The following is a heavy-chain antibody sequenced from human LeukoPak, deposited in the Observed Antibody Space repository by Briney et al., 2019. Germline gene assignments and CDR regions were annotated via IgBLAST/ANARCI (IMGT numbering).Heavy chain of an antibody. Sequence: PSETLSLTCTVSGGSISSSTHYWGWIRQPPGKGLEWIGSIYYSGLPYYNPSLKSRVSISVDSSKNHFSLQLSSLTAADTAVYYCARFYYDSSGYYEDYFDYWGQGTLVTVSS. J-gene: IGHJ4*02. V-gene: IGHV4-39*02. CDR2: IYYSGLP. CDR1: GGSISSSTHY. D-gene: IGHD3-22*01. CDR3: ARFYYDSSGYYEDYFDY.